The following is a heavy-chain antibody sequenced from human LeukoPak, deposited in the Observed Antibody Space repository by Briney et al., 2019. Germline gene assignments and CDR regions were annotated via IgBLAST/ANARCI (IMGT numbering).Heavy chain of an antibody. CDR1: GFTFSDYY. Sequence: PGGSLRLSCAASGFTFSDYYMSWIRQAPGKGLEWVGRIKSKTDGGTTDYAAPVKGRFTISRDDSKNTLYLQMNSLKTEDTAVYYCTTRIVGAVYFDYWGQGTLVTVSS. J-gene: IGHJ4*02. V-gene: IGHV3-15*01. D-gene: IGHD1-26*01. CDR3: TTRIVGAVYFDY. CDR2: IKSKTDGGTT.